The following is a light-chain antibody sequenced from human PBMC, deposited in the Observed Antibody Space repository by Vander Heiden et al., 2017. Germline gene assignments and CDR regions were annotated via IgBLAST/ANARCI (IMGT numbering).Light chain of an antibody. V-gene: IGKV1-5*03. CDR3: QQYGT. CDR2: KAP. J-gene: IGKJ3*01. CDR1: QSISSW. Sequence: DIQMTQSPSTLSASVGDRVTITCRASQSISSWLAWYQQKPGKAPKLLIYKAPSLESGVPSRFSGSGSGTEFTLTISSLQPDDFATYYCQQYGTFGPGTKVDIK.